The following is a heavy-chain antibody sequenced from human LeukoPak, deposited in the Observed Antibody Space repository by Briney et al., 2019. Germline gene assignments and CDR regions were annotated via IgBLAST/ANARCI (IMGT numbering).Heavy chain of an antibody. CDR2: IYYSGST. CDR1: GGSIRSYY. J-gene: IGHJ4*02. D-gene: IGHD4-17*01. CDR3: ARTGSTVTMLYPFDH. Sequence: SETLSLTCTVSGGSIRSYYWSWIRQPPGKGLEWIGYIYYSGSTNYNPSLKSRVSISVDTSRNQFSLKLSSVTAADTAVYYCARTGSTVTMLYPFDHWGQGTLVTVSS. V-gene: IGHV4-59*01.